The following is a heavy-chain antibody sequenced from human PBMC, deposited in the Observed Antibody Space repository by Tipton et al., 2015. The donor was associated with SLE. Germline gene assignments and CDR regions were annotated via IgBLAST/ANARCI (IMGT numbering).Heavy chain of an antibody. Sequence: LRLSCTVSGGSISSGDYYWSWIRQPPGKGLEWIGEINHSGGTNYNPPLKSRVTISVDTSKNQFSLKLSSVTAADTAVYYCARRRYMDVWGKGTTVTVSS. CDR1: GGSISSGDYY. CDR3: ARRRYMDV. V-gene: IGHV4-30-4*01. CDR2: INHSGGT. J-gene: IGHJ6*04.